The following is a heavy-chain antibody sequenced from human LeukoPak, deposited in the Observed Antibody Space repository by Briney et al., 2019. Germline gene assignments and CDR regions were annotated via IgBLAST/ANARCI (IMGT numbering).Heavy chain of an antibody. Sequence: GGSLRLSCAASGFTFSDYEMNWVRQAPGKGLEWLSYIGRSGSAIHYADSVKGRFTISRDNAENSLYLQMNSLRAEDTAVYYCARDGTPHYTTGWVFFDYWGQGTLVIVSS. V-gene: IGHV3-48*03. CDR3: ARDGTPHYTTGWVFFDY. CDR1: GFTFSDYE. D-gene: IGHD6-25*01. CDR2: IGRSGSAI. J-gene: IGHJ4*02.